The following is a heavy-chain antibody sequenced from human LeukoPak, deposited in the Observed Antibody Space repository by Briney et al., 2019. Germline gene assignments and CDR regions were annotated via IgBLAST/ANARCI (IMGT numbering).Heavy chain of an antibody. D-gene: IGHD6-13*01. CDR3: AKVAASVTYFEC. V-gene: IGHV3-23*01. CDR2: ISASARST. Sequence: QHWGSLLLSCAASGFTFSNYAMRWVRQAPGRGLEWVSSISASARSTYYADSVKGRFTISRDNSKNTVYLQMNSLRVEDTAVYYCAKVAASVTYFECWGQGTLVTVSS. J-gene: IGHJ4*02. CDR1: GFTFSNYA.